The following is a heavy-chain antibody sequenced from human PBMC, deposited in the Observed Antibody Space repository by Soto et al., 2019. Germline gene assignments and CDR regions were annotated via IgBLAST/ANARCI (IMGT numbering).Heavy chain of an antibody. CDR2: ISSRSYTI. D-gene: IGHD6-6*01. CDR3: ARGGSSSDNGMDV. J-gene: IGHJ6*02. CDR1: GFSFSTYS. V-gene: IGHV3-48*02. Sequence: EVQLVESGGGLVQPGGSLRLSCAASGFSFSTYSMNWVRQAPGKGLEWVSYISSRSYTIYYVDSVKGRFTIYRDNAKNSLYLQMNRLRDEDRAVYYCARGGSSSDNGMDVWGQGTTVTVSS.